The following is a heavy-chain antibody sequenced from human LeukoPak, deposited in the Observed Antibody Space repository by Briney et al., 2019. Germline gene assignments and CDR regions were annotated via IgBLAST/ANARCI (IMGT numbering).Heavy chain of an antibody. J-gene: IGHJ4*02. V-gene: IGHV4-59*12. CDR1: GGSISSYY. Sequence: SETLSLTCTVSGGSISSYYWSWIRQPPGKGLEWIGYIYYSGSTNYNPSLKSRVTISVDTSKNQFSLQLNSVTPEDTAVYYCSSGWFYFDYWGQGTLVTVSS. CDR2: IYYSGST. D-gene: IGHD6-19*01. CDR3: SSGWFYFDY.